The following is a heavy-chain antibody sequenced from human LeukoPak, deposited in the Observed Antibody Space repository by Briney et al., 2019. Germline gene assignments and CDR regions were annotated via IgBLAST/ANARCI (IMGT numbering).Heavy chain of an antibody. CDR3: ARRTSGGWFDP. D-gene: IGHD3-16*01. Sequence: GASLKISCKTSGYGFTTYWIIWVRQMPGKGLEWMGIIYPGDSDTRYSPSFQGQVTISADKSITTSYLQWSSLKASDTAMYYCARRTSGGWFDPWGQGTLVTVSS. CDR2: IYPGDSDT. V-gene: IGHV5-51*01. J-gene: IGHJ5*02. CDR1: GYGFTTYW.